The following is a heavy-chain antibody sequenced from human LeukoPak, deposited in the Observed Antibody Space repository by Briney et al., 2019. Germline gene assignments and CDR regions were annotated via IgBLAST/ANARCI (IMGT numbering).Heavy chain of an antibody. CDR1: GFTLSSYW. CDR2: INSDGSST. D-gene: IGHD2-21*02. Sequence: GGSLRLSCAASGFTLSSYWMHWVRQAPGKGLVWVSRINSDGSSTSYADSVKGRFTISRDNAKNTLYLQMNSLRAEDTAVCYCARDTGYCGGDCPFDYWGQGTLVTVSS. J-gene: IGHJ4*02. V-gene: IGHV3-74*01. CDR3: ARDTGYCGGDCPFDY.